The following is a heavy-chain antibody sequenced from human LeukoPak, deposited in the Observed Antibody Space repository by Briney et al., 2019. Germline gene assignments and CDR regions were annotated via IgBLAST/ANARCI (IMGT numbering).Heavy chain of an antibody. CDR2: FDPGSGEI. J-gene: IGHJ4*02. CDR1: GYSITELS. V-gene: IGHV1-24*01. Sequence: ASVKVSCKVSGYSITELSTHWVRPAPGKGLEWMGGFDPGSGEIIYEQKFQDRATMTEDTSTDTAYMELSSLRSEDTALYYCATGTHYDLLQFWGQGTLVTVSS. CDR3: ATGTHYDLLQF. D-gene: IGHD3-9*01.